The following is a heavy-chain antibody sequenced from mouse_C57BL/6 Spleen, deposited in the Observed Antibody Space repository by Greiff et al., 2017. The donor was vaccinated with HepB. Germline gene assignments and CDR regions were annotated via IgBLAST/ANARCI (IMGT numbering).Heavy chain of an antibody. D-gene: IGHD1-1*01. CDR2: IWRGGST. V-gene: IGHV2-5*01. CDR3: AKNCITTVVATDAMDY. J-gene: IGHJ4*01. Sequence: QVQLKESGPGLVQPSQSLSITCTVSGFSLTSYGVHWVRQSPGKGLEWLGVIWRGGSTEYNAAFMSRLSITKDNSKSQVFFKMNSLQADDTAIYYCAKNCITTVVATDAMDYWGQGTSVTVSS. CDR1: GFSLTSYG.